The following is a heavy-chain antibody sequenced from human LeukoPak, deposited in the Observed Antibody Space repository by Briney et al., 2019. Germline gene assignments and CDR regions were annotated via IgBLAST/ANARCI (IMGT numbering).Heavy chain of an antibody. D-gene: IGHD6-19*01. CDR1: GFTFGDYA. Sequence: GGSLRLSCTASGFTFGDYAMSWVRQAPGKGLEWVGFIRSKAYGGTTEYAASVKGRFTISRDDSKSIAYLQMNSLKTEDTAVYYCTTSSGWGYFDYWGQGTLVTVSS. J-gene: IGHJ4*02. V-gene: IGHV3-49*04. CDR2: IRSKAYGGTT. CDR3: TTSSGWGYFDY.